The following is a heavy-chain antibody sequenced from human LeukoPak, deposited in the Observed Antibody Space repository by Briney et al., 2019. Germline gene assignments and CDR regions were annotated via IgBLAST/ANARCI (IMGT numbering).Heavy chain of an antibody. Sequence: SVKVSCKASGGTFSSYAISWVRQAPGQGLEWMGGIIPIFGTANYAQKFQGRVTITADKSTSTAYMELSSLRSEDTALYYCARVSDISVAAYFDYWGQGTLVTVSS. V-gene: IGHV1-69*06. D-gene: IGHD6-19*01. CDR1: GGTFSSYA. CDR3: ARVSDISVAAYFDY. J-gene: IGHJ4*02. CDR2: IIPIFGTA.